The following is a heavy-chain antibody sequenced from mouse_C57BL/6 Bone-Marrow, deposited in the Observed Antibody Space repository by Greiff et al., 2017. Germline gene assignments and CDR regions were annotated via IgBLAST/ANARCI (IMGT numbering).Heavy chain of an antibody. CDR3: ARRWAY. J-gene: IGHJ3*01. D-gene: IGHD1-1*02. V-gene: IGHV1-54*01. CDR1: GYAFTNYL. CDR2: INPGSGGT. Sequence: VKLQQSGAELVRPGTSVKVSCTASGYAFTNYLIEWVKQRPGQGLEWIGVINPGSGGTNYNEKFKGKATLTADKSSSTAYMQLSSLTSEDSAVYFCARRWAYWGQGTLVTVSA.